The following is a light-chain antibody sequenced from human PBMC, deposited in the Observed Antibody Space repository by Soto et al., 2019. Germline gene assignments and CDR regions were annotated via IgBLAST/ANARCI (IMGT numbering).Light chain of an antibody. CDR2: GES. V-gene: IGKV3-15*01. CDR3: QQYNNWPRGT. CDR1: QSVSSN. Sequence: EIVMTQSPATLSVSPGERATLSCRASQSVSSNFAWYQQKPGQAPRLLISGESTRATGIPARFSGSGSVTEFTPTISSLQSEDFAVYYCQQYNNWPRGTVGQGTKLQI. J-gene: IGKJ2*02.